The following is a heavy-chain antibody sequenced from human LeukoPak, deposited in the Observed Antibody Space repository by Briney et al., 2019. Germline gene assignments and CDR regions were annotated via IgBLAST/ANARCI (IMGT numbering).Heavy chain of an antibody. J-gene: IGHJ4*02. Sequence: SETLSLTCTVSGGSISSGGYYWSWIRQHPGKGLEWIGYIYYSGSTYYNPSLESRVTISVDTSKNQFSLKLSSVTAADTAVYYCARERITMVRGVILTLYFDYWGQGTLVTVSS. CDR1: GGSISSGGYY. D-gene: IGHD3-10*01. V-gene: IGHV4-31*03. CDR2: IYYSGST. CDR3: ARERITMVRGVILTLYFDY.